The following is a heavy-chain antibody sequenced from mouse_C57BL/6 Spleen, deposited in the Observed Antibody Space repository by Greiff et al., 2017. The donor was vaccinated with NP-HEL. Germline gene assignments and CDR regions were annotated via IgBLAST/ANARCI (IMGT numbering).Heavy chain of an antibody. J-gene: IGHJ2*01. CDR2: IYPRSGNT. CDR3: ARSYYDYDGYFDY. CDR1: GYTFTSYG. D-gene: IGHD2-4*01. V-gene: IGHV1-81*01. Sequence: QVQLQQSGAELARPGASVKLSCKASGYTFTSYGISWVKQRTGQGLEWIGEIYPRSGNTYYNEKFKGKATLTADKSSSTAYMELSSLTSEDSAVYFCARSYYDYDGYFDYWGQGTTLTVSS.